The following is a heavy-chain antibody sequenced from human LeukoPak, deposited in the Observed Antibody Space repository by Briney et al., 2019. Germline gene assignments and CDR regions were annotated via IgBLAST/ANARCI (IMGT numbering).Heavy chain of an antibody. CDR1: GGSFSGYY. CDR2: INHSGST. Sequence: SETLSLTCAVYGGSFSGYYWSWIREPPGKGLEWIGEINHSGSTNYKPSLKSRVTISVDTSKNQSSLKLSSVTAADTAVYYCARVRWVVTAARGAFDIWGQGTMVTVSS. V-gene: IGHV4-34*01. CDR3: ARVRWVVTAARGAFDI. D-gene: IGHD2-2*01. J-gene: IGHJ3*02.